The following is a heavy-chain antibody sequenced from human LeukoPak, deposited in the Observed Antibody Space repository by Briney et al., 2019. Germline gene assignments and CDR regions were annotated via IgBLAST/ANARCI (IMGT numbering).Heavy chain of an antibody. CDR1: GYTFTGYY. CDR2: INPNSGGT. V-gene: IGHV1-2*02. D-gene: IGHD4-23*01. CDR3: ARGAWGYGGNEVDY. Sequence: GASVKVSCKASGYTFTGYYMHWVRQAPGQGLEWMGWINPNSGGTNYAQKFQGRVTMTRDTSISTAYMELSRLRSDDTAVYYCARGAWGYGGNEVDYWGQGTLVTVSS. J-gene: IGHJ4*02.